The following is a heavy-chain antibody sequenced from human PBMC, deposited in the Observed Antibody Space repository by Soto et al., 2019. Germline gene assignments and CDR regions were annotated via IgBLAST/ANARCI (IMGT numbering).Heavy chain of an antibody. CDR1: GFTFSSYS. D-gene: IGHD6-19*01. CDR2: ISSSSSTI. CDR3: ARDRGIAVAGGVDY. Sequence: GGSLRLSCAASGFTFSSYSMNWVRQAPGKGLEWVSYISSSSSTIYYADSVKGRFTISRDNAKNSLYLQMNSLRAEDTAVYYCARDRGIAVAGGVDYWGQGTLVTVSS. J-gene: IGHJ4*02. V-gene: IGHV3-48*01.